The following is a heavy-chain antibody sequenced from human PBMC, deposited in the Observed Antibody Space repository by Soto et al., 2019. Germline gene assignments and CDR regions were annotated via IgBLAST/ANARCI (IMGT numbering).Heavy chain of an antibody. D-gene: IGHD6-19*01. CDR2: IYSGGST. CDR3: AGPSSGWSAHTGPGYFDL. CDR1: GFTVSSNY. Sequence: EVQLVETGGGLIQPGGSLRLSCAASGFTVSSNYMGWVRQAPGKGLEWVSVIYSGGSTYYADSVKGRFTISRDNSKNTLYLQMNSLRAEDTAAYYCAGPSSGWSAHTGPGYFDLWGRGTLVTVSS. V-gene: IGHV3-53*02. J-gene: IGHJ2*01.